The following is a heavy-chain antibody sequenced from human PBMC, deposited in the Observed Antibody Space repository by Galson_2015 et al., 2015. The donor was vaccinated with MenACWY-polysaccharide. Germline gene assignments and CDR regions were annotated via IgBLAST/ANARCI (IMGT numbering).Heavy chain of an antibody. CDR1: GFTFSTYE. CDR2: ISSSGART. CDR3: ARDRVSNDAYDV. D-gene: IGHD2-21*01. J-gene: IGHJ3*01. Sequence: SLRLSCAASGFTFSTYEMNWVRQAPGKRLEWVSYISSSGARTQYADSVKGRFTISRDNAKNLVYVQMHSLRSEDTAVYYCARDRVSNDAYDVGGQAILDSVTS. V-gene: IGHV3-48*03.